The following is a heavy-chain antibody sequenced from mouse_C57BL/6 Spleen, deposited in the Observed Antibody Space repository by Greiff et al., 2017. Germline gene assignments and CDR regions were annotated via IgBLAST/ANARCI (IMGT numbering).Heavy chain of an antibody. D-gene: IGHD1-1*01. CDR1: GYTFTDYY. CDR2: INPYNGGT. J-gene: IGHJ2*01. Sequence: SGPVLVKPGASVKMSCKASGYTFTDYYMNWVKQSHGKSLEWIGVINPYNGGTSYNQKFKGKATLTVDKSSSTAYMELNSLTSEDSAVYYCARNYGSRVFDFWGQGTTRTVSS. V-gene: IGHV1-19*01. CDR3: ARNYGSRVFDF.